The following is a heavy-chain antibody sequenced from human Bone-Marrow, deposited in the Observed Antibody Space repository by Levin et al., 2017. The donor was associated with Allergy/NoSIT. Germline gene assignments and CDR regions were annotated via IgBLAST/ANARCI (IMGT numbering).Heavy chain of an antibody. CDR2: ISYDGSNK. CDR3: AKDRTSHYYFDY. V-gene: IGHV3-30*18. CDR1: GFTFSSYG. D-gene: IGHD2-2*01. Sequence: GESLKISCAASGFTFSSYGMHWVRQAPGKGLEWVAVISYDGSNKYYADSVKGRFTISRDNSKNTLYLQMNSLRAEDTAVYYCAKDRTSHYYFDYWGQGTLVTVSS. J-gene: IGHJ4*02.